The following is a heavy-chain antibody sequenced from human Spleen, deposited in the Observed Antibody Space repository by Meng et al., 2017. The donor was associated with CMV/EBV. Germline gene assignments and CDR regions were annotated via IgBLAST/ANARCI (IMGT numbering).Heavy chain of an antibody. J-gene: IGHJ4*02. CDR2: INHSGST. CDR1: GGSFSGYY. CDR3: ARELGAAARSY. D-gene: IGHD6-13*01. V-gene: IGHV4-34*01. Sequence: QRQQWGAGLLKPSQPLSLTCAGYGGSFSGYYWSWTRQPPGKGLEWIGEINHSGSTNYNPSLKSRVTISVDTSKNQFSLKLSSVTAADTAVYYCARELGAAARSYWGQGTLVTVSS.